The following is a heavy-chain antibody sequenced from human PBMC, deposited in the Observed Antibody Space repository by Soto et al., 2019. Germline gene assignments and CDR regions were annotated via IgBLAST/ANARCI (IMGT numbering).Heavy chain of an antibody. J-gene: IGHJ4*02. D-gene: IGHD1-1*01. CDR3: VRDLGRGTHPH. CDR2: TYSDGVT. CDR1: GFTVSSNY. Sequence: QTGGSLRLSCAASGFTVSSNYMSWVRQAPGEGLEWVSVTYSDGVTYYADSVKGRFTISRDNSKNTLYLQMNSLRADDTAVYYCVRDLGRGTHPHWGRGTLVTVSS. V-gene: IGHV3-53*01.